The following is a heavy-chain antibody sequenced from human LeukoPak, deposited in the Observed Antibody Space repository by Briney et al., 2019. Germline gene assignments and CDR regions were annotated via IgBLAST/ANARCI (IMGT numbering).Heavy chain of an antibody. CDR1: GGSISSSSYY. Sequence: PSETLSLTCTVSGGSISSSSYYWGWIRQPPGKGLEWIGSIYYSGSTYYNPSLKSRVTMSVDTSKNQFSPRLSSVTAVDTAVYYCTRKTGGSSDFYWGQGTLVTVSS. CDR3: TRKTGGSSDFY. V-gene: IGHV4-39*07. J-gene: IGHJ4*02. CDR2: IYYSGST. D-gene: IGHD6-19*01.